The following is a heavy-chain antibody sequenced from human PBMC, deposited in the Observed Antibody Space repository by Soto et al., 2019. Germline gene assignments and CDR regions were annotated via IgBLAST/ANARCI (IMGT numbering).Heavy chain of an antibody. V-gene: IGHV3-23*01. J-gene: IGHJ4*02. D-gene: IGHD3-10*01. CDR3: AQDVGLVMFSG. Sequence: GGSLRLSCVGSGFTFRDYGMAWVRQAPGKWLEWISTISGDASNTHYTDSVQGRFSISRDNSKNTLKLVMNRLRVEDTAIYYCAQDVGLVMFSGWXQGTLVTVSS. CDR2: ISGDASNT. CDR1: GFTFRDYG.